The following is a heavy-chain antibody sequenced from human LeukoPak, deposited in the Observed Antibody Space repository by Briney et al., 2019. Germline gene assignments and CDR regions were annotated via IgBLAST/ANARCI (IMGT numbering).Heavy chain of an antibody. D-gene: IGHD3-10*01. CDR3: AKSGEADYYYYMDV. J-gene: IGHJ6*03. Sequence: GGSLRLSCAASGFTFSSYAMSWVRQAPGKGLEWVSAISGSGGSTYYADSVKGRFTISRDNSKNTPYLQMNSMRAEDTAVYYCAKSGEADYYYYMDVWGKGTTVTVSS. V-gene: IGHV3-23*01. CDR2: ISGSGGST. CDR1: GFTFSSYA.